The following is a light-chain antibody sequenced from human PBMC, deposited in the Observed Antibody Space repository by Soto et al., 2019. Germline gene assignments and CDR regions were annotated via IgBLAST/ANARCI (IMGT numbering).Light chain of an antibody. CDR1: SSDVGGYNY. CDR3: SSYTSSSTLDVV. V-gene: IGLV2-14*01. Sequence: QSARTQPASVSGSPGQSSTISCTGTSSDVGGYNYVSWYQQHPGKAPKLMIYDDSNRPSGVSNRFSGSKSGNTASLTISGLQAEDEADYYCSSYTSSSTLDVVFGGGTKLTVL. CDR2: DDS. J-gene: IGLJ2*01.